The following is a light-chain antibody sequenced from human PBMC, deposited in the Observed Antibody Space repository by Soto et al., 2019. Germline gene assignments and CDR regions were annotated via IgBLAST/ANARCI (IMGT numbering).Light chain of an antibody. CDR3: AAWDDSLSGVV. CDR1: SSNIGSNS. Sequence: QSVLTQPPSASGTPGQRVSISCSGSSSNIGSNSICWYQQLPGTAPKLLIYGNNQRPSGVPDRFSGSKSGTSASLAISGLRAEDEADYYCAAWDDSLSGVVFGGGTKLTVL. CDR2: GNN. J-gene: IGLJ2*01. V-gene: IGLV1-47*02.